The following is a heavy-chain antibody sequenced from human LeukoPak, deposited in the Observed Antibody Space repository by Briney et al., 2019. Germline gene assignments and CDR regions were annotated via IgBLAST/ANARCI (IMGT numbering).Heavy chain of an antibody. Sequence: SQTLSLTCAVSGSAVSSDDHFWSWIRQPPGRGLEWIGYIYHRGSTSYNPSLRSRVTVSLDKSRNQFSLNLYSVTAADTAVYYCARAPYDILTGYFLFDSWGQGTLITVSS. CDR3: ARAPYDILTGYFLFDS. J-gene: IGHJ4*02. CDR1: GSAVSSDDHF. CDR2: IYHRGST. D-gene: IGHD3-9*01. V-gene: IGHV4-30-2*01.